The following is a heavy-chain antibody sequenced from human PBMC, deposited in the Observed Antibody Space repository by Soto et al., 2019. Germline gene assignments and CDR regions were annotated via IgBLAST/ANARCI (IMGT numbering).Heavy chain of an antibody. CDR2: IYPGDSDT. CDR1: GYSFTSYW. Sequence: LKISCKGSGYSFTSYWIGWVRQMPGKGLEWMGIIYPGDSDTRYSPSFQGQVTISADKSISTAYLQWSSLKASDTAMYYCARHVRGSSSWPYNWFDPWGQGTLVTVSS. D-gene: IGHD6-13*01. V-gene: IGHV5-51*01. J-gene: IGHJ5*02. CDR3: ARHVRGSSSWPYNWFDP.